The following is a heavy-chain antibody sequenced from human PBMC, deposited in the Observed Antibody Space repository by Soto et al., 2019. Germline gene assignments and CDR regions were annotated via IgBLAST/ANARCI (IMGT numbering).Heavy chain of an antibody. D-gene: IGHD3-22*01. Sequence: EVQLVESGGGLVQPGGSLRLSCAASGFTFSSYWMHWVRQAPGKGLVWVSRINSDGSSTTYADSVKGRITISRDNAKNTLYLQMYRLRADDTAVYYCARGHLYSYDSRGYGVDYWGQGTLVTVSS. V-gene: IGHV3-74*01. CDR2: INSDGSST. J-gene: IGHJ4*02. CDR1: GFTFSSYW. CDR3: ARGHLYSYDSRGYGVDY.